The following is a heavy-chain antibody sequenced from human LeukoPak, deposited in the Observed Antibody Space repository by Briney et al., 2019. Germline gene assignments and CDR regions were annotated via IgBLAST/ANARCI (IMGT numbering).Heavy chain of an antibody. V-gene: IGHV3-23*01. CDR1: GFTFSSYA. CDR2: ISGSGGST. J-gene: IGHJ4*02. CDR3: TKSVDDFWSGYFDY. Sequence: PGGSLRLSCAASGFTFSSYAMSWVRQAPGKGLEWVSAISGSGGSTYYADSVKGRFTISRDNSKNTLYLQMDSLRAEDTAVYYCTKSVDDFWSGYFDYWGQGTLVTVSS. D-gene: IGHD3-3*01.